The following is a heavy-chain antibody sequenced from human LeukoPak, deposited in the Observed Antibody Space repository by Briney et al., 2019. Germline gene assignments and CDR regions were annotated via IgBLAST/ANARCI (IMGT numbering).Heavy chain of an antibody. D-gene: IGHD3-16*01. J-gene: IGHJ6*02. V-gene: IGHV4-39*01. CDR2: IYYSGST. CDR3: ARGDQTEYYYYYGMDV. CDR1: GGSISSSSYY. Sequence: SETLSLTCTVSGGSISSSSYYWGWIRQPPGKGLEWIGSIYYSGSTYYNPSLKSRVTISVDTSKNQFSLKLSSVTAADTAVYYCARGDQTEYYYYYGMDVWGQGTTVTVSS.